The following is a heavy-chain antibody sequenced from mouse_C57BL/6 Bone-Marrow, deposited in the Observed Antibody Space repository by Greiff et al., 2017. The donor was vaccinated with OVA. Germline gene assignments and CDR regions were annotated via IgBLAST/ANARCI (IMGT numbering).Heavy chain of an antibody. J-gene: IGHJ1*01. V-gene: IGHV14-1*01. CDR2: LDPEDGDT. CDR3: TTEVVAPCWYFDD. D-gene: IGHD1-1*01. Sequence: EVQLQQSGAELVRPGASVKLSCTASGFNIKAYSMHWVKQSPEQGLEWIGRLDPEDGDTESAPKFQGKATMTADTSSNTAYRQLSGLTSEDTAVYYCTTEVVAPCWYFDDWGQGTTVTVSS. CDR1: GFNIKAYS.